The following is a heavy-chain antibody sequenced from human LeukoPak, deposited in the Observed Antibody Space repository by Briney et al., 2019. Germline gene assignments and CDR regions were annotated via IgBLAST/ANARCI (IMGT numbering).Heavy chain of an antibody. D-gene: IGHD3-22*01. J-gene: IGHJ4*02. CDR2: IFPIFGTA. CDR1: GGTFSSYA. Sequence: SVKVSCKASGGTFSSYAISWVRQAPGQGLEWMGRIFPIFGTANYAQKFQGRVTSTTDESTSIAYMELSSLSSENTSVYYSGRGLYEISVPFFDFWGQGRLHTVSS. CDR3: GRGLYEISVPFFDF. V-gene: IGHV1-69*05.